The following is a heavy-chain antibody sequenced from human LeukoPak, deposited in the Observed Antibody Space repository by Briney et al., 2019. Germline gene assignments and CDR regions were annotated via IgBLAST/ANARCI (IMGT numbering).Heavy chain of an antibody. Sequence: GASVKVSCKASGYTFTAYYLHWVRQAPGQGLEWMGWINPNTGGAKYAQKFQGRLTMTRDTSINTVYMGLSRLRSDDTAVYYCASQWELLSYFDYWGQGTLVTVSS. J-gene: IGHJ4*02. CDR2: INPNTGGA. CDR1: GYTFTAYY. V-gene: IGHV1-2*02. D-gene: IGHD1-26*01. CDR3: ASQWELLSYFDY.